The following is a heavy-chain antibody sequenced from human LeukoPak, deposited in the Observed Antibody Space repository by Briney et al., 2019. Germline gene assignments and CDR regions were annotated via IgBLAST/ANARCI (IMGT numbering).Heavy chain of an antibody. CDR1: GGSISSNYYY. Sequence: KPSETLSLTCTVSGGSISSNYYYWGWIRQPPGKGLEWIGSIFYSGSTYYNPSLKSRVTISEDTSKNQISLKLSSVTAADTAVYYCTFNLGSGSYAFDIWGQGTMVTVSS. CDR2: IFYSGST. CDR3: TFNLGSGSYAFDI. V-gene: IGHV4-39*07. J-gene: IGHJ3*02. D-gene: IGHD3-10*01.